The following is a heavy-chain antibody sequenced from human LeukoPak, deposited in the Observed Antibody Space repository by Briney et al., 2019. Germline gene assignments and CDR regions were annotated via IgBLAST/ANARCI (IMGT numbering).Heavy chain of an antibody. V-gene: IGHV1-2*04. CDR1: GYTFTGYY. CDR2: INPNSGGT. CDR3: ARDIVSSFLKGATVTHVFDY. Sequence: ASVKFSCKASGYTFTGYYIHWVRQAPGQGLEWMGWINPNSGGTNYTQKFQGWVTMTRDTSISTVYMELSRLRSDDTAVYYCARDIVSSFLKGATVTHVFDYWGRGTLVTVSS. J-gene: IGHJ4*02. D-gene: IGHD4-17*01.